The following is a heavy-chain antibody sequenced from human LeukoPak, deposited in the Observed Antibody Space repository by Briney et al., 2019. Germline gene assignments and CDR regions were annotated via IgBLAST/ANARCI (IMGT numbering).Heavy chain of an antibody. CDR1: GFTFSSYS. CDR3: AKSLGGGTALDY. D-gene: IGHD5-18*01. Sequence: GGSLRLSCAASGFTFSSYSMAWVRQAPGKGLEWVSAISGSGGSTYYADSVKGRFTISRDNSKNTLYLQMNSLRAEDTAVYYCAKSLGGGTALDYWGQGTLVTVSS. J-gene: IGHJ4*02. CDR2: ISGSGGST. V-gene: IGHV3-23*01.